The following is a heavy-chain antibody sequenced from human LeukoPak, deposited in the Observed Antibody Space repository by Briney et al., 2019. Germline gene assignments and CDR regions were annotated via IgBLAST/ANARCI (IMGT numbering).Heavy chain of an antibody. CDR2: IYPGDSDT. V-gene: IGHV5-51*01. D-gene: IGHD2-15*01. CDR1: GYSFTSYW. J-gene: IGHJ3*02. Sequence: GESLKISCKGSGYSFTSYWIGWVCQMPGKGLEWMGIIYPGDSDTRYSPSFQGQVTISADKSISTAYLQWSSLKASDTAMYYCARHRGGYCSGGSCSAAFDIWGQGTMVTVSP. CDR3: ARHRGGYCSGGSCSAAFDI.